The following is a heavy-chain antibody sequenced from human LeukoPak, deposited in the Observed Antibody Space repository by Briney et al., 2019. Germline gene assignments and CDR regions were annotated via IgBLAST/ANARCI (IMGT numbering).Heavy chain of an antibody. V-gene: IGHV4-4*07. D-gene: IGHD3-22*01. CDR3: AREPYYYDSSGYYYYYGMDV. CDR2: IYTSGRI. CDR1: GGSISSYY. Sequence: PSETLSLTCTVSGGSISSYYWSWIRQPAGKGLEWIGRIYTSGRINYNPSLKRRVTLSVDMSKNQFSLKLSPVTDADTAVYYCAREPYYYDSSGYYYYYGMDVWGQGTTVTVSS. J-gene: IGHJ6*02.